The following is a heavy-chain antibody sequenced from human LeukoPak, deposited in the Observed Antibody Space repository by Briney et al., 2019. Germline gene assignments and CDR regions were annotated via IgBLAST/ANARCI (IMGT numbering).Heavy chain of an antibody. CDR1: GGSFSGYY. V-gene: IGHV4-34*01. D-gene: IGHD3-16*02. Sequence: SETLSLTCAVYGGSFSGYYWSWIRQPPGKGLEWIGEINHSGSTNYNPSLKSRVTISVDKSKNQFSLKLSSVTAADTAVYYCARRDYVWGSYRSWGQGTLVTVSS. CDR2: INHSGST. CDR3: ARRDYVWGSYRS. J-gene: IGHJ4*02.